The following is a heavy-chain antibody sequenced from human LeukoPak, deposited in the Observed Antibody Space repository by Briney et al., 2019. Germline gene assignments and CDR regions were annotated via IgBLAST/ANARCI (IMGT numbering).Heavy chain of an antibody. D-gene: IGHD1-26*01. CDR1: GFTFSGYW. V-gene: IGHV3-74*01. Sequence: PGGSLRLSCAASGFTFSGYWMHWVRQVPGKGLVWVSRIYSDGRRTDYADSVKGRFTISGDSAKNTLYLEMTGLRAEDTAVYYCTRSGRGGAFDIWGQGTMVTVS. CDR3: TRSGRGGAFDI. J-gene: IGHJ3*02. CDR2: IYSDGRRT.